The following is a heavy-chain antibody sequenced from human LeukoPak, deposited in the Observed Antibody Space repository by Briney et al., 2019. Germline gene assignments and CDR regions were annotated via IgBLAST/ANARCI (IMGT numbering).Heavy chain of an antibody. J-gene: IGHJ4*02. CDR3: AKVGYSDSSGLSYFDY. D-gene: IGHD3-22*01. Sequence: PGGSLRLSCAASGFTFSSYAMSWVRQAPGKGLEWVSAISGSGGSTYYADSVKGRLTISRDKSKNTLYLQMNSLRAEDTAVYYCAKVGYSDSSGLSYFDYWGQGTLVTVSS. CDR1: GFTFSSYA. V-gene: IGHV3-23*01. CDR2: ISGSGGST.